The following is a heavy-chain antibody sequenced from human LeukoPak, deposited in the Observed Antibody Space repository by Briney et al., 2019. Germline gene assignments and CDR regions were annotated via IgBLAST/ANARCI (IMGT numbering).Heavy chain of an antibody. V-gene: IGHV4-59*01. CDR2: IYYSGST. D-gene: IGHD3-22*01. CDR3: ASYDSAIFDY. J-gene: IGHJ4*02. CDR1: GGSISSYY. Sequence: SETPSLTCTVSGGSISSYYWSWIRQPPGKGLEWIGYIYYSGSTDYNPSLKSRVTVSVDTSKNQFSLKLSSVTAADTAVYYCASYDSAIFDYWGQGTLVTVSS.